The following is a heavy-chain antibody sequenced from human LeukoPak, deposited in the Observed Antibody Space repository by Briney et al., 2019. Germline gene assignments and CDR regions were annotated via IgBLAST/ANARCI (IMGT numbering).Heavy chain of an antibody. CDR1: GGSISSGSYY. V-gene: IGHV4-61*02. CDR3: ARELWVYSSSWDWFDP. J-gene: IGHJ5*02. Sequence: SQTLSLTCTVSGGSISSGSYYWSWIRQPAGKGLEWIGRIYTSGSTNYNPSLKSRVTISVDTSKNQFSLKLSSVTAADTAVYYCARELWVYSSSWDWFDPWGQGTLVTVSS. CDR2: IYTSGST. D-gene: IGHD6-13*01.